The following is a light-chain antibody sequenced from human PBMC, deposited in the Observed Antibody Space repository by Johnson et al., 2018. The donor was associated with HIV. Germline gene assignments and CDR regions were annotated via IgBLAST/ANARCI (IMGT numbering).Light chain of an antibody. CDR2: DDN. CDR1: TSNIGKND. Sequence: QSVLTQPPSVSAAPGQLVTISCSGSTSNIGKNDVSWYQQFPGTAPKVLIYDDNKRPSGIPDRFSCSKSGTSATLGITGLPTGDEAGYYCGTWDSSLRAYVFGTVTKVTVL. CDR3: GTWDSSLRAYV. V-gene: IGLV1-51*01. J-gene: IGLJ1*01.